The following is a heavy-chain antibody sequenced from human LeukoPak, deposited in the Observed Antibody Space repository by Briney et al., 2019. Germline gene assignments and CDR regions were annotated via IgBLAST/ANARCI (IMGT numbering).Heavy chain of an antibody. CDR2: MNPNSGNT. CDR3: ARRSGYFYYYYYGMDV. Sequence: GSVKVSCMASGYTFTSYDINCVRQATGQGLEWMGWMNPNSGNTGYAQKFQGRVTMTRNTSISTAYIELSSLRSEDTAVYYCARRSGYFYYYYYGMDVWGQGTTVTVS. V-gene: IGHV1-8*01. CDR1: GYTFTSYD. D-gene: IGHD3-3*01. J-gene: IGHJ6*02.